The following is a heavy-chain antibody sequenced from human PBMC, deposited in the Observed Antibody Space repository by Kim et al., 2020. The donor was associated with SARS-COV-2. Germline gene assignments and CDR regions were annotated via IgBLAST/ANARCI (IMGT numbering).Heavy chain of an antibody. V-gene: IGHV1-18*01. J-gene: IGHJ6*02. CDR2: ISAYNGNT. CDR1: GYTFTSYG. CDR3: TRGESTSSVEYFYYGMDV. D-gene: IGHD6-6*01. Sequence: ASVKVSCKASGYTFTSYGMSWVRQAPGKGLEWMGWISAYNGNTNYAQKVQGRVTMTTDTSTSTAYMELRRLRSDDTAVYYCTRGESTSSVEYFYYGMDVWGQGTTVTVSS.